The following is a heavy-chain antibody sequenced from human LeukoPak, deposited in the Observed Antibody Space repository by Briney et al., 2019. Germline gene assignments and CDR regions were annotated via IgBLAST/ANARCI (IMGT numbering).Heavy chain of an antibody. CDR1: GFTISSYG. V-gene: IGHV3-7*01. CDR2: IKQDGSER. Sequence: GRSLRLSCAASGFTISSYGMHWVRQAPGRGLEWVANIKQDGSERYYVDSVKGRFTISRDNAKNSVFLQINSLRAEDTALYYCASHNEDIVVVAGGAFDIWGQGTMVTVSS. J-gene: IGHJ3*02. D-gene: IGHD2-2*01. CDR3: ASHNEDIVVVAGGAFDI.